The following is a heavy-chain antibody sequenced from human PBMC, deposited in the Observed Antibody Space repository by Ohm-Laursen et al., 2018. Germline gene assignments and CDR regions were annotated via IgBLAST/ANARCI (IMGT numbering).Heavy chain of an antibody. CDR2: INHSGST. D-gene: IGHD3-10*01. CDR1: GGSFSGYY. V-gene: IGHV4-34*01. Sequence: VTLSLTCAVYGGSFSGYYWSWIRQPPGQGLEWIGEINHSGSTNYNPSLKSRVTISVDTSKNQFSLKLRSVTAADTAVYYCARARLITMVRGVKAFDIWGQGTMVTVSS. CDR3: ARARLITMVRGVKAFDI. J-gene: IGHJ3*02.